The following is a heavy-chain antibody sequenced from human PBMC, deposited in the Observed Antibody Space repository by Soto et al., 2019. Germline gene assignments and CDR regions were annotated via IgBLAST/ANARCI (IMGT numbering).Heavy chain of an antibody. D-gene: IGHD6-6*01. CDR2: IYHSGST. Sequence: PSETLSLTCAVSGYSISSGYYWGWIRQPPGKGLEWIGSIYHSGSTYYNPSLKSRVTISVDTSKNQFSLKLSSVTAADTAVYYCARALQLASVDYWGQGTLVTVSS. V-gene: IGHV4-38-2*01. CDR1: GYSISSGYY. CDR3: ARALQLASVDY. J-gene: IGHJ4*02.